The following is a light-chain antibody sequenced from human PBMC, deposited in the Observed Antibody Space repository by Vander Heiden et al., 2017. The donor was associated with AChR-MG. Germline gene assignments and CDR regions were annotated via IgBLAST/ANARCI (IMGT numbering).Light chain of an antibody. CDR3: QQEDNYSWT. J-gene: IGKJ1*01. Sequence: DIQMTQSPSTLSASVGDRVTVTCRASQSVYSWLAWYQQKPGKAPILLIYDASSLKSGVPSRFSGSGSRTEFTLTITSLQPDDFATYYCQQEDNYSWTFGQRTKVEIK. CDR1: QSVYSW. CDR2: DAS. V-gene: IGKV1-5*01.